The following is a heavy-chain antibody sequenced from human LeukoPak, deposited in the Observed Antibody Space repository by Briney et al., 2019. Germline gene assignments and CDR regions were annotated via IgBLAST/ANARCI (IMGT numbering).Heavy chain of an antibody. J-gene: IGHJ5*02. Sequence: TSETLSLTCTVSGGSISYYYWSWIRQSPGKGLEWIGYIYYSGTTNYNPSLKSRVTISVDTSKNQFSLKLSSVTAADTAVYYCARRLGVAGINWFDPWGQGTLVTISS. V-gene: IGHV4-59*08. CDR2: IYYSGTT. CDR3: ARRLGVAGINWFDP. D-gene: IGHD6-19*01. CDR1: GGSISYYY.